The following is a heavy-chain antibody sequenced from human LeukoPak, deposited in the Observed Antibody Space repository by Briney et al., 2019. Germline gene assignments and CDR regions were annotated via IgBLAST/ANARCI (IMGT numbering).Heavy chain of an antibody. J-gene: IGHJ4*02. Sequence: SETLTLTCSVSGGSIRNYYWTWIRQPPGKGLEWIGHVSNSGNTKYNPSLKSRVTISIDTSKKHFSLNLSSVSAADTAVYYCASRAFYDSSGLDFWGQGILVTVSS. D-gene: IGHD3-22*01. CDR3: ASRAFYDSSGLDF. CDR1: GGSIRNYY. V-gene: IGHV4-59*08. CDR2: VSNSGNT.